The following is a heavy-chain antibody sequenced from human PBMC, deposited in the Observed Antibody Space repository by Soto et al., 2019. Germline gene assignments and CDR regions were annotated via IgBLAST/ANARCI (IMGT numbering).Heavy chain of an antibody. V-gene: IGHV1-69*13. CDR1: GGTFSSYA. Sequence: GASVKVSCKASGGTFSSYAISWVRQAPGQGLEWMGGIIPIFGTANYAQKFQGRVTITADESTSTAYMELSSLRSEDTAVYYCARDSAPFIAVAGTEFRGYFDYWGQGTLVTVSS. J-gene: IGHJ4*02. CDR3: ARDSAPFIAVAGTEFRGYFDY. CDR2: IIPIFGTA. D-gene: IGHD6-19*01.